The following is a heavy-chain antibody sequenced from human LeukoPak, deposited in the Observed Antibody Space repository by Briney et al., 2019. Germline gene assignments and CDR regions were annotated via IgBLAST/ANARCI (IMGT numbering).Heavy chain of an antibody. CDR1: GGTFSSYA. Sequence: ASVKVSCKASGGTFSSYAISWVRQAPGQGLEWMGGIIPIFGTANYAQKLQGRVTMTTDTSTSTAYMELRSLRSDDTAVYYCARDITYDYWGQGTLVTVSS. CDR2: IIPIFGTA. J-gene: IGHJ4*02. D-gene: IGHD1-14*01. V-gene: IGHV1-69*05. CDR3: ARDITYDY.